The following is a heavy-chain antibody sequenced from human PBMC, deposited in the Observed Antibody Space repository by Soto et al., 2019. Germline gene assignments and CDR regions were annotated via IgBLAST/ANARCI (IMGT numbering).Heavy chain of an antibody. Sequence: QVQLVESGGGVVQPGRSLRLSCAASGFIFRSYGMYWIRQAPGKGLEWVAIISYDGSTEYYADSVKGRFTISRDNSKNTLSLQMNTLTTEDTAVYFCAKNFSPLIPASYFDYWGQGALVTVSS. CDR3: AKNFSPLIPASYFDY. CDR2: ISYDGSTE. D-gene: IGHD2-21*01. J-gene: IGHJ4*02. V-gene: IGHV3-30*18. CDR1: GFIFRSYG.